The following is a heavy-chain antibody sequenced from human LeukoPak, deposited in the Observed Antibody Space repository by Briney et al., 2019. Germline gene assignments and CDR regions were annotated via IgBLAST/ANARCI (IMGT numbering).Heavy chain of an antibody. CDR2: IYYSGST. D-gene: IGHD6-6*01. CDR3: ARAASSSSSEDY. Sequence: SETLSLTCTVSGGSISSYYWSWIRQPPGKGLEWIGYIYYSGSTNYNPSLKSRVTISVDTSKNQFSLKLSSVTAADTAVYYCARAASSSSSEDYWGQGTLVTVSS. V-gene: IGHV4-59*01. CDR1: GGSISSYY. J-gene: IGHJ4*02.